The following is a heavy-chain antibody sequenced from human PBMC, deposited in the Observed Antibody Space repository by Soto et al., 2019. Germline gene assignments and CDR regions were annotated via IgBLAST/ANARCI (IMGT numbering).Heavy chain of an antibody. CDR2: VYSGGGT. V-gene: IGHV4-59*12. Sequence: PSETRSLNRTGRGGSLRGYSWSWIRQSPGKGLEWIGYVYSGGGTNYSPSFMGRVTISVDTTDNQFSLKLTSVTAADTAVYYCASDKVTGEFDTRGQGAPLTVSS. CDR3: ASDKVTGEFDT. CDR1: GGSLRGYS. D-gene: IGHD3-10*01. J-gene: IGHJ1*01.